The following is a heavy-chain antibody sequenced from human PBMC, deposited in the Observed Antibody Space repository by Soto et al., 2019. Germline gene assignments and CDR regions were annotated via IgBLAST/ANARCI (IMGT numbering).Heavy chain of an antibody. V-gene: IGHV3-23*01. D-gene: IGHD6-13*01. CDR1: GFTFSSYA. Sequence: EVQLLESGGGLVQPGGSLRLSCAASGFTFSSYAMSWVRQAPGKGLEWVSTISGSGGSTSYADSVKGRFTISRDNSKNTLYLQMNSLRAQDTAVYYCARGFLWQPYFDFWGQGTLVTVSS. J-gene: IGHJ4*02. CDR2: ISGSGGST. CDR3: ARGFLWQPYFDF.